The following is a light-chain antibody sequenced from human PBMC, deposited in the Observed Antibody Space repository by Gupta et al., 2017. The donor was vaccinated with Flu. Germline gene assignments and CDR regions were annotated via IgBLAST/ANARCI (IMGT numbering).Light chain of an antibody. J-gene: IGLJ3*02. CDR1: SGHSTYA. Sequence: QLVVTQSPSASASLGASVKLTCTLSSGHSTYAIAWHQQQPEKGPRFLMKLKSDGSHTKGDGVPDRFSGSSSGDERYLTISGLQSDDEADYYCQTWATGMRVFGGGTKLTVL. CDR3: QTWATGMRV. CDR2: LKSDGSH. V-gene: IGLV4-69*01.